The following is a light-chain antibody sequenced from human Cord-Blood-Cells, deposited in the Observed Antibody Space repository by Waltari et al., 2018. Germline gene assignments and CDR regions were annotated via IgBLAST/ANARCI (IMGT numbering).Light chain of an antibody. CDR2: VAS. Sequence: DIQITQSLSSLSATVGSRVTITCQASQYISNYLNWYQKKPGKAPKLLIYVASNLETGVPSRFSGSGSGTDFTFTISSLQPEDIATYYCQQYDNTPWTFGQGTKVEIK. J-gene: IGKJ1*01. V-gene: IGKV1-33*01. CDR1: QYISNY. CDR3: QQYDNTPWT.